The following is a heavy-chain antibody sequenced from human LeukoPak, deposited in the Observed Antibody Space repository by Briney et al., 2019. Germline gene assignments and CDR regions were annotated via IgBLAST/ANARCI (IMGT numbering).Heavy chain of an antibody. CDR1: GFTFSHYS. V-gene: IGHV3-7*03. CDR2: IKQDGSEK. D-gene: IGHD1-7*01. J-gene: IGHJ6*02. CDR3: ARNNWNYRGGMDV. Sequence: GSLRLSCVASGFTFSHYSMNWVRQAPGKGLEWVANIKQDGSEKHYVGSVKGRFTISRDNAKNSLYLQMNSLRVEDTAVYYCARNNWNYRGGMDVWGQGTTVTVSS.